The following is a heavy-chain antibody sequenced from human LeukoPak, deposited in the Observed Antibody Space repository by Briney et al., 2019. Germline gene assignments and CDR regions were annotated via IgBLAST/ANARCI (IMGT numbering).Heavy chain of an antibody. D-gene: IGHD3-3*01. Sequence: SETLSLTCTVSGGSISSSSYYWGWIRQPPGKGLEWIGSIYYSGSTYYNPSLKSRVTISVDTSKNQFSLKLSSVTAADTAVYYCATQEWLSVDYWGQGTLVTASS. CDR1: GGSISSSSYY. J-gene: IGHJ4*02. CDR2: IYYSGST. V-gene: IGHV4-39*01. CDR3: ATQEWLSVDY.